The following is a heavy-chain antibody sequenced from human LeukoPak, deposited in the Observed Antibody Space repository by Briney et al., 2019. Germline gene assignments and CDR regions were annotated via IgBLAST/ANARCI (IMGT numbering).Heavy chain of an antibody. CDR3: AKRRATAPTGVDY. Sequence: PGGALRLSCAASGFTFSSYGMHWVRQAPGKGLEWVAFIWYDGSNKYYADSVKGRFTISRDNSKNTLYVQMNSLRPEDTAVYYCAKRRATAPTGVDYWGQGTLVTVSS. D-gene: IGHD1-1*01. V-gene: IGHV3-30*02. CDR2: IWYDGSNK. CDR1: GFTFSSYG. J-gene: IGHJ4*02.